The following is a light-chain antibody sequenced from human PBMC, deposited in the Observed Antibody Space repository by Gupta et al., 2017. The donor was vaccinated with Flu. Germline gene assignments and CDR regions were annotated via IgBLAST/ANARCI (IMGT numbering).Light chain of an antibody. Sequence: GTLSFSPGERAILFWRASQSVTSDHLAWYQQKPGKTPLLLMYGASREAPGSPERFNGSGSGTDFTLNINGLEPEEFAVYSCHKYGGAPLTFGQGTKV. J-gene: IGKJ1*01. CDR2: GAS. CDR1: QSVTSDH. V-gene: IGKV3-20*01. CDR3: HKYGGAPLT.